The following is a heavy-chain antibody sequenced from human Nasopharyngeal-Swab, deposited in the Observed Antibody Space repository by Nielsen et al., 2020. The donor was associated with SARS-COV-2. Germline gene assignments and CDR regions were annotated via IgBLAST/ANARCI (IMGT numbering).Heavy chain of an antibody. CDR3: ARFLWGDYRQTEALLASHYYYYGMDV. D-gene: IGHD3-3*01. J-gene: IGHJ6*02. V-gene: IGHV1-24*01. CDR1: GYTLTELS. CDR2: FDPEDGET. Sequence: ASVKVSCKVSGYTLTELSMHWVRQAPGKGLEWMGGFDPEDGETIYAQKFQGRVTMTEDTSPDTAYMELSSLRSEDTAVYYCARFLWGDYRQTEALLASHYYYYGMDVWGQGTTVTVSS.